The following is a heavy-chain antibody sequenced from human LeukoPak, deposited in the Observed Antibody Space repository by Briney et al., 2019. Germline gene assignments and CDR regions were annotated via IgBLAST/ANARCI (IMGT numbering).Heavy chain of an antibody. Sequence: GGSLRLSCAASGFTFSSYSTNWVRQAPGKGLEWVSSISSSSSYIYYADSVRGRVTISRDNSKNTLYLQMNSLRAEDTAVYYCANQDSTEYSYYFDFWGQGTLVTVSS. J-gene: IGHJ4*02. CDR1: GFTFSSYS. CDR3: ANQDSTEYSYYFDF. D-gene: IGHD2/OR15-2a*01. CDR2: ISSSSSYI. V-gene: IGHV3-21*01.